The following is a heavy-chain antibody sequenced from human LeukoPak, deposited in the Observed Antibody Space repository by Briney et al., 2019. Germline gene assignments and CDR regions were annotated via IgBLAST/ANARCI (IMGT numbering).Heavy chain of an antibody. CDR1: GGSISSSSYY. Sequence: SETLSLTCTVSGGSISSSSYYWGWIRQPPGKGLEWIGSIYYSGSTYYNPSLKSRVTISVGTSKNQFSLKLSSVTAADTAVYYCARGEAAAAADWYFDLWGRGTLVTVSS. V-gene: IGHV4-39*07. CDR2: IYYSGST. J-gene: IGHJ2*01. CDR3: ARGEAAAAADWYFDL. D-gene: IGHD6-13*01.